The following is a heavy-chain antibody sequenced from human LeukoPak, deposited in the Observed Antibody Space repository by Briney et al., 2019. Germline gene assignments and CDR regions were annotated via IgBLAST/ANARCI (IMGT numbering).Heavy chain of an antibody. CDR1: GYSFTTYW. CDR3: VRLSGDGYNWPDS. Sequence: GESLKISCKASGYSFTTYWIGWVRQMPGKGLEWMGIVYPRDSDTRYSPSFRGQVTISADKSINIAYLQWSSLKASDTAMYYCVRLSGDGYNWPDSWGQGTLVTVSS. CDR2: VYPRDSDT. D-gene: IGHD5-24*01. J-gene: IGHJ4*02. V-gene: IGHV5-51*01.